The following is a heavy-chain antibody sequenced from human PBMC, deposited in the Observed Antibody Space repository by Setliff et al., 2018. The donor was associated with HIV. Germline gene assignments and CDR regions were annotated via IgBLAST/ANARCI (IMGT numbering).Heavy chain of an antibody. CDR2: IYHSGST. D-gene: IGHD6-19*01. V-gene: IGHV4-39*07. CDR3: ARGSAYSSGWYNDYYYMDV. Sequence: PSETLSLTCSVSGGSISRSSYYWGWVRQPPGKGLEWIGEIYHSGSTNYNPSLKSRVTISVDKSKNQFSLKLSSVTAADTAVYYCARGSAYSSGWYNDYYYMDVWGKGTTVTVSS. J-gene: IGHJ6*03. CDR1: GGSISRSSYY.